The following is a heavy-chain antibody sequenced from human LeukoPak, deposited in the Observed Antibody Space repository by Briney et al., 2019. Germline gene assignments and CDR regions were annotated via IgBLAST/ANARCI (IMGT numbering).Heavy chain of an antibody. V-gene: IGHV3-21*05. J-gene: IGHJ4*02. CDR1: GFTFSSYS. CDR2: ISSSGTGA. CDR3: ARVRGSYSVDY. Sequence: PGGSLRLSCAASGFTFSSYSMNWVRQAPGKGLEWISYISSSGTGAYYSDSARGRFTISRDTAKNSLHLQMNSLRAEDTAVYYCARVRGSYSVDYWGQGTLVTVSS. D-gene: IGHD1-26*01.